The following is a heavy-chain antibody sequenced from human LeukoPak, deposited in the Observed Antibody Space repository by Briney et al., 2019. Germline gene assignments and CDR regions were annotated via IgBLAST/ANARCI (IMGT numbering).Heavy chain of an antibody. CDR3: AKVAARRTRTYYYYMDV. J-gene: IGHJ6*03. CDR1: GFTFDDYT. CDR2: ISWDGGST. V-gene: IGHV3-43*01. Sequence: GGSLRLSCAASGFTFDDYTMHWVRQAPGKGLEWVSLISWDGGSTYYADSVKGRFTISRDNSKNSLYLQMNSLRTEDTALYYCAKVAARRTRTYYYYMDVWGKGTTVTVSS. D-gene: IGHD6-6*01.